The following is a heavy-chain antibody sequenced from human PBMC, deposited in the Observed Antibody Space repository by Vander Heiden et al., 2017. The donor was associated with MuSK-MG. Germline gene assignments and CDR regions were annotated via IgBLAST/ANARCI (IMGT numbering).Heavy chain of an antibody. Sequence: EEQLVESGGGLVKPGGSLRLSCVASGLSFSYYTMNWVRQAPGKGLEWVSSISSDSHFLYYADSVRGRFTVSRDNAKNSVYLEINSLRAEDTALYYCARGVDNRYMDVWGKGTTVTVSS. CDR2: ISSDSHFL. D-gene: IGHD3-16*02. J-gene: IGHJ6*03. CDR1: GLSFSYYT. CDR3: ARGVDNRYMDV. V-gene: IGHV3-21*02.